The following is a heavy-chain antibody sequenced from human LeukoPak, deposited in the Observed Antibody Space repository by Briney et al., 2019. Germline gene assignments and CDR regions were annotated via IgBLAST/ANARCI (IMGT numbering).Heavy chain of an antibody. CDR2: IKQDGSEK. Sequence: GGSLRLSCAASGFTFSSYWMSWVRQAPGKGLEWVANIKQDGSEKYYVDSVKGRFTISRDNAKNSLYLQMNSLRAEDTAVYYCAKNLLYSSSCIDYWGQGTLVTVSS. D-gene: IGHD6-13*01. CDR1: GFTFSSYW. V-gene: IGHV3-7*02. CDR3: AKNLLYSSSCIDY. J-gene: IGHJ4*02.